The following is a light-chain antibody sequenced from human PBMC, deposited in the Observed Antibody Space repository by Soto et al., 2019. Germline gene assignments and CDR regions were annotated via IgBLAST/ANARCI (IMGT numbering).Light chain of an antibody. CDR1: QSISDT. Sequence: EIVMTQSPATLSVSPGGRATLPCRASQSISDTLAWYQQKPGQAPRLLIYGASTRATGVPARFSGTGSGTDFTLTISSLQSDDFGVYYCQQYNDWPPLTFGGGTKVDIK. CDR2: GAS. V-gene: IGKV3-15*01. CDR3: QQYNDWPPLT. J-gene: IGKJ4*01.